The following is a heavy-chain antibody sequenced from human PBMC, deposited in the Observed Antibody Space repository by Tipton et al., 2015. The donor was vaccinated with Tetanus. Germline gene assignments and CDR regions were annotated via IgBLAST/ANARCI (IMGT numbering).Heavy chain of an antibody. CDR1: RGPISSYY. D-gene: IGHD5-24*01. CDR3: ARGITDGYNRRLDY. J-gene: IGHJ4*02. CDR2: ISNGNP. Sequence: GLVKPSETLSLTCSVSRGPISSYYWSWIRRPAGKGLEWIGHISNGNPDYSGSLKSRVTLSVDTSKNEVSLKLRAVTAADTGVYYCARGITDGYNRRLDYWGQGILVAVSP. V-gene: IGHV4-4*07.